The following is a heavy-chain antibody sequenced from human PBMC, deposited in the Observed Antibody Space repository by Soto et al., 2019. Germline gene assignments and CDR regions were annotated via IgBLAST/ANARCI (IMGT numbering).Heavy chain of an antibody. Sequence: ASVKVSCKASGYTFTSYDINWVRQATGQGLEWMGWMNPNSGNTGYAQKFQGRVTMTRSTSISTAYMELSSLRSEDTAVYYCAITIFGVVLARGMDVWGQGTTVTVSS. V-gene: IGHV1-8*01. D-gene: IGHD3-3*01. CDR1: GYTFTSYD. CDR3: AITIFGVVLARGMDV. J-gene: IGHJ6*02. CDR2: MNPNSGNT.